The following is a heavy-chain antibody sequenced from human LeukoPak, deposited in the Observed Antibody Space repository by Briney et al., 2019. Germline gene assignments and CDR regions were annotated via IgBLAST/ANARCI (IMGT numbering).Heavy chain of an antibody. V-gene: IGHV1-46*01. CDR3: ARSSGYYDSSGYSNTYYFDY. CDR2: INPSGGST. J-gene: IGHJ4*02. CDR1: GYTFTSYY. Sequence: ASVKVSCKASGYTFTSYYMHGVRQAPGQGLEWMGIINPSGGSTSYAQKFQGRVTMTRDTSTSTVYMELSSLRSEDTAVYYCARSSGYYDSSGYSNTYYFDYWGQGTLVTVSS. D-gene: IGHD3-22*01.